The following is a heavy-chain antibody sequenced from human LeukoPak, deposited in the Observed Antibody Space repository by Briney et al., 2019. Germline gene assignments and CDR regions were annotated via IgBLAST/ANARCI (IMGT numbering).Heavy chain of an antibody. Sequence: SETLSLTCTVSGGSISSGGYYWSWIRQHPGKGLEWIGYIYYSGSTYYNPSLKSRVTISVDTSKNQFSLKLSSVTAADTAVYYCARAGGSFSPFGYWGQGTLVTVSS. V-gene: IGHV4-31*03. D-gene: IGHD3-16*01. J-gene: IGHJ4*02. CDR2: IYYSGST. CDR3: ARAGGSFSPFGY. CDR1: GGSISSGGYY.